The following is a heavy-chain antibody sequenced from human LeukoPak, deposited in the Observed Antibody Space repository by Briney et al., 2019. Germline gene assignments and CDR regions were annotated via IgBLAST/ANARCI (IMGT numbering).Heavy chain of an antibody. Sequence: PGGSLRLSCAASGFTFSSYAMSWVRQAPGKGLEWVSSISGGGDTTYYADSVKGRFTISRDNSNNTLYLQMNSLRAEDTAVYYCAKHKWDAFDIWGQGTMVTVSS. V-gene: IGHV3-23*01. J-gene: IGHJ3*02. D-gene: IGHD1-26*01. CDR2: ISGGGDTT. CDR3: AKHKWDAFDI. CDR1: GFTFSSYA.